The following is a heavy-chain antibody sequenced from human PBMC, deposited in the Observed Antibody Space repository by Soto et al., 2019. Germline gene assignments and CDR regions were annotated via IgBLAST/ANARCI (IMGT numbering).Heavy chain of an antibody. V-gene: IGHV3-30*18. CDR2: ISYDGSNK. CDR3: AKDGYDFWSGYYSHYYYGMDV. D-gene: IGHD3-3*01. Sequence: GGSLRLSCAASGFTFSSYGMHWVRQAPGKGLEWVAVISYDGSNKYYADSVKGRFTISRDNSKNTLYLQMNSLRAEDTAVYYCAKDGYDFWSGYYSHYYYGMDVWGQGTTVTVSS. J-gene: IGHJ6*02. CDR1: GFTFSSYG.